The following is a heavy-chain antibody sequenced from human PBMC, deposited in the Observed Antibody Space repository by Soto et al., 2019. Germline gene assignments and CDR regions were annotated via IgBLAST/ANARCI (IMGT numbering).Heavy chain of an antibody. J-gene: IGHJ6*02. CDR3: VQSRCGGDCLQSYSSHSYYGLDV. V-gene: IGHV2-5*02. CDR1: GFSLSTTGVG. D-gene: IGHD2-21*01. Sequence: QITLKESGPTLVKPTQTLTLTCTFSGFSLSTTGVGVGWIRQPPGKALEWLALIYWDDDKRYNASLKSRLTITKDTSKNQVVLTMTNMDPLDTATYYCVQSRCGGDCLQSYSSHSYYGLDVWGQGTTVTVSS. CDR2: IYWDDDK.